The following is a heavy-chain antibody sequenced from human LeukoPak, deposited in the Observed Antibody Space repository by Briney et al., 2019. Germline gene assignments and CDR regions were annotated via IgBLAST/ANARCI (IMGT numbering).Heavy chain of an antibody. CDR1: GGTFSSYA. Sequence: SVKVSCKASGGTFSSYAISWVRQAPGQGLEWMGRIIPILGITNYAQKFQGRVTITADKSTSTAYMELSSLRSEDTAVYYCARDLKVAGPYYYYGMDVWGQGTTVTVSS. CDR2: IIPILGIT. J-gene: IGHJ6*02. D-gene: IGHD6-19*01. CDR3: ARDLKVAGPYYYYGMDV. V-gene: IGHV1-69*04.